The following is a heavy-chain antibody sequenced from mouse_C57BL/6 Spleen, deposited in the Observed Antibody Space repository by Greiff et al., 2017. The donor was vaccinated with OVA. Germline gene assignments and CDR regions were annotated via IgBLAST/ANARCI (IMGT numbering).Heavy chain of an antibody. D-gene: IGHD4-1*01. CDR3: TRPLGRGYFDV. Sequence: SGAELVRPGASVTLSCKASGYTFTDYEMHWVKQTPVHGLEWIGAIDPETGGTAYNQKFKGKAILTADKSSSTAYMELRSLTSEDSAVYYCTRPLGRGYFDVWGTGTTVTVSS. V-gene: IGHV1-15*01. CDR2: IDPETGGT. CDR1: GYTFTDYE. J-gene: IGHJ1*03.